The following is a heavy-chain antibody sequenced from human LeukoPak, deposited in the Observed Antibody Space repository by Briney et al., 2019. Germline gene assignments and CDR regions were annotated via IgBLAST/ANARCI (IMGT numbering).Heavy chain of an antibody. V-gene: IGHV3-66*01. D-gene: IGHD3-10*01. CDR3: ARAGPGEFDY. Sequence: GGSLTLSCAASAFTLSNSAMSWVRQAPGKGLEWVSVIYSGGSKYYADSVKGRFTISRDNADNSLYLHMSSLRDEDTAMYYCARAGPGEFDYWGQGTLVTVSS. CDR2: IYSGGSK. J-gene: IGHJ4*02. CDR1: AFTLSNSA.